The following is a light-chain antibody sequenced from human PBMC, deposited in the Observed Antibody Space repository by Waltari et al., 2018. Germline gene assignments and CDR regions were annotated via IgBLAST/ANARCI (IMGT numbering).Light chain of an antibody. CDR3: AAWDDSLNGFV. Sequence: QSVLTQPPSASGTPGQRVIISCSGSSSNLGSNPVNWYQQLPGTAPKVLVYSNNQRPSGVPARFSGSKSATSASLAISGLQSEDEADYYCAAWDDSLNGFVFGTGTRFTVL. CDR1: SSNLGSNP. V-gene: IGLV1-44*01. CDR2: SNN. J-gene: IGLJ1*01.